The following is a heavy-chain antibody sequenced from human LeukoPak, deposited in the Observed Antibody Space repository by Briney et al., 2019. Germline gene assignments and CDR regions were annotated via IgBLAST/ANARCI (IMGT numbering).Heavy chain of an antibody. Sequence: SETLSLTCTVSGGSISSSRYYWGWIRQPPGKGLEWIGSIYYSGRTYYNPSPKRRVTISQEPPKNQFSLKPRHVTAAETVVYYCARDLSYQGGNYLDYWGQGTLVTVSS. CDR1: GGSISSSRYY. CDR2: IYYSGRT. CDR3: ARDLSYQGGNYLDY. V-gene: IGHV4-39*07. D-gene: IGHD3-16*01. J-gene: IGHJ4*02.